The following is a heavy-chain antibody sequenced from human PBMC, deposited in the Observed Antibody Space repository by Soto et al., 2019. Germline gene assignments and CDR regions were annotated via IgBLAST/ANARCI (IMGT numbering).Heavy chain of an antibody. CDR1: GGTFSSYT. Sequence: QVQLVQSGAEVKKPGSSVKVSCKASGGTFSSYTISWVRQAPGQGLEWMGRIIPILGIANYAQKFQGRVTITADKSTSTAYMDLSSLRSEDTAVYYCARDPSNADWFDPWGQGTLVTVSS. D-gene: IGHD2-2*01. V-gene: IGHV1-69*08. CDR3: ARDPSNADWFDP. CDR2: IIPILGIA. J-gene: IGHJ5*02.